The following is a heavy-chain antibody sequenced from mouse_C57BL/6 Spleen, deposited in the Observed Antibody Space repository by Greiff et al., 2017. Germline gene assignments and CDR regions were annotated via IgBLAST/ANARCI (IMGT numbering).Heavy chain of an antibody. CDR2: IHPNSGST. CDR1: DYTFTSYW. CDR3: ARGLYYGSVDY. V-gene: IGHV1-64*01. J-gene: IGHJ2*01. D-gene: IGHD1-1*01. Sequence: QVQLQQPGAELVKPGASVKLSCKASDYTFTSYWMHWVKQRPGQGLEWIGMIHPNSGSTNYNEKFKSKATLTVDKSSSTAYMQLSSLTSEDSAVYYCARGLYYGSVDYWGQGTTLTVSS.